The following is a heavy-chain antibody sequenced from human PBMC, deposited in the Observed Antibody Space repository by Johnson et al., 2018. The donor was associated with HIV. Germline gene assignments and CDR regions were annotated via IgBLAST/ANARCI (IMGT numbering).Heavy chain of an antibody. CDR3: AREQKFCSGGSCSNAFDV. CDR1: GFTVSSNE. V-gene: IGHV3-38-3*01. Sequence: VQLVESRGVLVQPGGSLRLSCAASGFTVSSNEMSWVRQAPGKGLEWVSSISGGSTYYADSVKGRFTISRDNAKNSLYLQMNSLRAEDTALYYCAREQKFCSGGSCSNAFDVWGQGTMVTVSS. D-gene: IGHD2-15*01. J-gene: IGHJ3*01. CDR2: ISGGST.